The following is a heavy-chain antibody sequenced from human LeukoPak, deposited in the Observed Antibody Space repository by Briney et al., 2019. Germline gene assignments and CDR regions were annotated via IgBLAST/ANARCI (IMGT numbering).Heavy chain of an antibody. CDR2: IYPGDSDT. Sequence: GESLKISCKGSGYSFTSYWIGWVRQMPGKGLEWMGVIYPGDSDTRYSPSFQGQVTISADKSISTAYLQWSSLKASDTAMYYCARQAFEVPDYFDYWGQGTLVTVSS. V-gene: IGHV5-51*01. J-gene: IGHJ4*02. CDR3: ARQAFEVPDYFDY. CDR1: GYSFTSYW. D-gene: IGHD1-1*01.